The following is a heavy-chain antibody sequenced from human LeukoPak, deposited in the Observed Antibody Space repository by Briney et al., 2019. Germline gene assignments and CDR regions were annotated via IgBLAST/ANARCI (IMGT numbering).Heavy chain of an antibody. CDR2: IYPGDSDT. V-gene: IGHV5-51*01. Sequence: GESLKISFKGSGYSFTSYWIGWVRQMPGKGLEWMGIIYPGDSDTRYSPSFQSQVTISVDKSINTAYLQWSSLEASDTAMYYCARFARPGKNSRGFDYWGQGTLVTVSS. CDR1: GYSFTSYW. D-gene: IGHD4-23*01. CDR3: ARFARPGKNSRGFDY. J-gene: IGHJ4*02.